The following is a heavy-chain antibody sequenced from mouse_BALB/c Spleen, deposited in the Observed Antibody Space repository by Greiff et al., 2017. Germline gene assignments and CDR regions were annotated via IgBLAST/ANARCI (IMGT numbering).Heavy chain of an antibody. CDR1: GFNIKDYY. CDR2: IDPENGNT. CDR3: ARAYYGYPWFAY. D-gene: IGHD2-9*01. J-gene: IGHJ3*01. Sequence: DVQLQESGAELVRPGALVKLSCKASGFNIKDYYMHWVKQRPEQGLEWIGWIDPENGNTKYDPKFQGKATITADTSSNTAYLQLSSLTSEDTAVYYCARAYYGYPWFAYWGQGTLVTVSA. V-gene: IGHV14-1*02.